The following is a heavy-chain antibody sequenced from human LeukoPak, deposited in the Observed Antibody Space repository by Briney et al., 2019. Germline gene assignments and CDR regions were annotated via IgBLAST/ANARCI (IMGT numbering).Heavy chain of an antibody. CDR2: ISSSSSYI. D-gene: IGHD2-2*01. CDR3: ARDCSSTSCYFDY. CDR1: GLTFSSSG. V-gene: IGHV3-21*01. Sequence: GGSLRLSCAASGLTFSSSGMNWVRQAPGKGLEWVSSISSSSSYIYYADSVKGRFTISRDNAKNSLYLQMNSLRAEDTAVYYCARDCSSTSCYFDYWGQGTLVTVSS. J-gene: IGHJ4*02.